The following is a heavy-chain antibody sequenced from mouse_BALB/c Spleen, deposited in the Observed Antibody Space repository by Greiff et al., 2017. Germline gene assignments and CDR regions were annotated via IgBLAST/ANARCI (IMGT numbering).Heavy chain of an antibody. D-gene: IGHD1-1*01. CDR3: ARSGVVEKYFDY. Sequence: EVMLVESGPELVKPGASVKIPCKASGYTFTDYNMDWVKQSHGKSLEWIGDINPNNGGTIYNQKFKGKATLTVDKSSSTAYMELRSLTSEDTAVYYCARSGVVEKYFDYWGQGTTLTVSS. J-gene: IGHJ2*01. V-gene: IGHV1-18*01. CDR1: GYTFTDYN. CDR2: INPNNGGT.